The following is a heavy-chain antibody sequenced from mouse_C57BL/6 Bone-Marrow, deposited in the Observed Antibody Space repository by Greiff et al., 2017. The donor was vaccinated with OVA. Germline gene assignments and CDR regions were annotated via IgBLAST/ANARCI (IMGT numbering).Heavy chain of an antibody. J-gene: IGHJ2*01. CDR1: GFTFTNYY. Sequence: EVKLVESGGGLVQPGDSLSLSCAASGFTFTNYYMSWVRQPPGKALEWLAFIRNKPNGSTPEYSASVNGRFTISRDNSQSILYLQMNALRAEDSATYYCARYKGRVAVDYFDYWGQGTALTVSS. V-gene: IGHV7-3*01. CDR2: IRNKPNGSTP. D-gene: IGHD1-1*01. CDR3: ARYKGRVAVDYFDY.